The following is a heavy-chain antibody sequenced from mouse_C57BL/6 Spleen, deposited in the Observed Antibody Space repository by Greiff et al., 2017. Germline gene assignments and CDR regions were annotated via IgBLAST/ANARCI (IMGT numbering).Heavy chain of an antibody. Sequence: VQLQQSGAELVKPGASVKISCKASGYAFSSYWMNWVKQRPGKGLEWIGQIYPGDGDTNYNGKFKGKATLTADKSSSTAYMQLSSLTSEDSAVYFCAREGYDGYYGFAYWGQGTLVTVSA. CDR1: GYAFSSYW. CDR3: AREGYDGYYGFAY. D-gene: IGHD2-3*01. V-gene: IGHV1-80*01. J-gene: IGHJ3*01. CDR2: IYPGDGDT.